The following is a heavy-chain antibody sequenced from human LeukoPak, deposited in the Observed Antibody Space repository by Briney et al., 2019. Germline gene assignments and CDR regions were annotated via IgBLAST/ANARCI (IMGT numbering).Heavy chain of an antibody. CDR2: IHHSGST. J-gene: IGHJ4*02. CDR3: ARKEWVPYYFDY. V-gene: IGHV4-38-2*02. CDR1: GYSISSGYY. Sequence: PSETLSLTCIVSGYSISSGYYWGWIRQPPGKGLEWIGYIHHSGSTYYNPSLKSRVTISVDTSKNQFSLKLTSVTAADTAVYYCARKEWVPYYFDYWGQGTLVTVSS. D-gene: IGHD3-3*01.